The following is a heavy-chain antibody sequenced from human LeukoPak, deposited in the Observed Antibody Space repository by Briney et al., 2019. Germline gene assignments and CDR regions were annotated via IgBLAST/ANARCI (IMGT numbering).Heavy chain of an antibody. CDR2: IYTSGST. Sequence: SQTLSLTCTVSGGFISSGSYYWSWIRQPAGKGLEWIGRIYTSGSTNYNPSLKSRVTISVDTSKNQFSLKLSSVTAADTAVYYCARDSDGVDPWGQGTLVTVSS. CDR1: GGFISSGSYY. V-gene: IGHV4-61*02. D-gene: IGHD3-3*01. J-gene: IGHJ5*02. CDR3: ARDSDGVDP.